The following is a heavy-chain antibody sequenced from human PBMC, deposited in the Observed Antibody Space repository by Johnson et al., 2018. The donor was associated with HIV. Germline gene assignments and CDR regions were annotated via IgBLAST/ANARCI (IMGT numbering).Heavy chain of an antibody. Sequence: QVQLVESGGGLVKPGGSLRLSCAASGFTFSDYYMSWIRQAPGKGLEWVSYISSSGSTIYYADSVKGRFTISRDNAKNSLYLQMNSLRAEDTAVYYCTTGVSVGVTPGREIDAFDIWGQGTMVTVSS. D-gene: IGHD2-21*02. V-gene: IGHV3-11*04. CDR3: TTGVSVGVTPGREIDAFDI. J-gene: IGHJ3*02. CDR1: GFTFSDYY. CDR2: ISSSGSTI.